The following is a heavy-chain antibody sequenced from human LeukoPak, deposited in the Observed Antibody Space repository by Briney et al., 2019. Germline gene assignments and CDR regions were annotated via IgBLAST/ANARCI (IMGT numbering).Heavy chain of an antibody. CDR1: GGSISSSSYY. D-gene: IGHD3-10*01. Sequence: RPSETLSLTCTVSGGSISSSSYYWGWIRQPPGKGLECIGNIYYSGITYYNPSLKSRVTMSVDTSKNQFSLKLSSVTAADTAVYYCARATGDLFDYWGQGTLVTVSS. CDR2: IYYSGIT. V-gene: IGHV4-39*07. CDR3: ARATGDLFDY. J-gene: IGHJ4*02.